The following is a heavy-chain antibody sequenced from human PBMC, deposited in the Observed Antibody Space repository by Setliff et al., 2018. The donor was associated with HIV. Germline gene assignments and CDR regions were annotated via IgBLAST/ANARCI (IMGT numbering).Heavy chain of an antibody. CDR2: IIHSGGT. CDR1: GGSFSGYY. D-gene: IGHD3-10*01. CDR3: ARGDRWFGEHYFDY. J-gene: IGHJ4*02. Sequence: SETLSLTCAVHGGSFSGYYWTWIRQPPGRGLEWIGEIIHSGGTNYNRSLKSRVTISVDTSKNQFSLKPSSATAADTAVYYCARGDRWFGEHYFDYWGQGTLVTVSS. V-gene: IGHV4-34*01.